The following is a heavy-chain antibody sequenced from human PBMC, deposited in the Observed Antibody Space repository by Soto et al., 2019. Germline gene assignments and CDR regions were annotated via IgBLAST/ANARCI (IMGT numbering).Heavy chain of an antibody. CDR2: LNPNTGNS. J-gene: IGHJ4*02. Sequence: QVQLVQSGAEVRKPGASVKVSCEASGYTFTSYDIYWVRQATGQGLEWMGCLNPNTGNSGYAEKFKGRLTVTSDTSINTVNMELSSLRSEDTAVYYCARRAETNGWNGFGADKYYFDFWGQGTLVTVSS. CDR1: GYTFTSYD. CDR3: ARRAETNGWNGFGADKYYFDF. V-gene: IGHV1-8*01. D-gene: IGHD1-1*01.